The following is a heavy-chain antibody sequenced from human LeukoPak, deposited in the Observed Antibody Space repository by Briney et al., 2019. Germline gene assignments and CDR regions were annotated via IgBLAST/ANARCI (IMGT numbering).Heavy chain of an antibody. CDR2: ISGNGFTI. V-gene: IGHV3-9*01. Sequence: GRSLRLSCAASGFFFDEFAMHWVRQVQGKGLEWVSEISGNGFTIGYAESVKGRFTISRDNAKDSLYLQMDSLRPEGTALYYCVKASPTSTQGMDVWGQGTSVTVSS. J-gene: IGHJ6*02. CDR1: GFFFDEFA. CDR3: VKASPTSTQGMDV. D-gene: IGHD3-16*01.